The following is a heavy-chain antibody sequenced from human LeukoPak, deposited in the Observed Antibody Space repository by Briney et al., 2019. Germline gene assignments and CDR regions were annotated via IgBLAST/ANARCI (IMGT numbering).Heavy chain of an antibody. D-gene: IGHD3-3*01. V-gene: IGHV4-34*01. J-gene: IGHJ4*02. CDR3: AREGRRSGYYDHTISFLGY. CDR2: INHSGST. CDR1: GGSFSGYY. Sequence: SETLSLTCAVYGGSFSGYYWSWIRQPPGKGLEWIGEINHSGSTNYNPSLKSRVTISVDTSKNQFSLKLSSVTAADTAVYYCAREGRRSGYYDHTISFLGYWGQGTLVTVSS.